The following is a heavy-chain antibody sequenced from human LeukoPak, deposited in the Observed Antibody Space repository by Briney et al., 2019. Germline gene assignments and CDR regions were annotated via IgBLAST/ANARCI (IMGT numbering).Heavy chain of an antibody. V-gene: IGHV4-34*01. CDR2: SNDSGGA. D-gene: IGHD1/OR15-1a*01. CDR3: ARVPNEHISFDY. J-gene: IGHJ4*02. Sequence: SETLSLTCGVYGGSFSGYHWTWIRQPPGKGLEWIGESNDSGGAHYNPSLKSRVTISVDTSKDQFSLRLTSVTAADTAVYYCARVPNEHISFDYWGQGTLVTVSS. CDR1: GGSFSGYH.